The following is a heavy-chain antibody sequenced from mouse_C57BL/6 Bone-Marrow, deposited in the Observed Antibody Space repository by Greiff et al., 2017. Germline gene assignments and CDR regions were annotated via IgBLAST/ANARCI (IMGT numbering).Heavy chain of an antibody. CDR1: GYAFSSYW. J-gene: IGHJ2*01. Sequence: QVQLKESGAELVKPGASVKISCKASGYAFSSYWMNWVKQRPGKGLEWIGQIYPGDGDTNYNGKFKGKATLTADKSSSTAYMQLSSLTSEDSAVYFCARPLSPSLYYFDYWGQGTTLTVSS. CDR3: ARPLSPSLYYFDY. V-gene: IGHV1-80*01. CDR2: IYPGDGDT.